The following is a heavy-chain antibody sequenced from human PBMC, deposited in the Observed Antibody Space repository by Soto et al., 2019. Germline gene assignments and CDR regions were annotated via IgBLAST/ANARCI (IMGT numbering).Heavy chain of an antibody. D-gene: IGHD3-22*01. J-gene: IGHJ6*02. Sequence: ASVKVSCKVSGYTLTELSMHWVRQAPGKGLEWMGGFDPEDGETIYAQKFQGRVTMTEDTSTDTAYMELSSLRSEDTAVYYCATNFYDSSEDYYYYYGLDVWGHGTTVTTSS. CDR2: FDPEDGET. V-gene: IGHV1-24*01. CDR1: GYTLTELS. CDR3: ATNFYDSSEDYYYYYGLDV.